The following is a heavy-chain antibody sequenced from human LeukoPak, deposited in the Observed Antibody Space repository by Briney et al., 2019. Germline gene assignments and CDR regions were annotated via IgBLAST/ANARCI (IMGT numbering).Heavy chain of an antibody. V-gene: IGHV3-64*01. CDR1: GFTLSSHA. D-gene: IGHD4/OR15-4a*01. CDR3: ARGREGAKTRYFDL. CDR2: ISDSGGST. Sequence: GGSLRLSCAASGFTLSSHAMHWVRQAPGKGLECVSTISDSGGSTYYANSVKGRFSVSRDNSKKKLYLQMGSLRAEDVAVYYCARGREGAKTRYFDLWGRGTLVTVSS. J-gene: IGHJ2*01.